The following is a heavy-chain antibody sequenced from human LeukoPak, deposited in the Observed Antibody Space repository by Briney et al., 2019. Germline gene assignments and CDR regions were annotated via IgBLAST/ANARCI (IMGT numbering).Heavy chain of an antibody. Sequence: GGSLRLSCATSGFTFNRFGMHWVRQAPGKGLEWVAVIWYDGSNKDYAESVKGRFTISRDYSENTLYLQMSGLRAEDTAVYYCATSAHIEVGTAPPPDYWGQGTLVTVTS. V-gene: IGHV3-33*01. J-gene: IGHJ4*02. CDR2: IWYDGSNK. D-gene: IGHD2-21*02. CDR3: ATSAHIEVGTAPPPDY. CDR1: GFTFNRFG.